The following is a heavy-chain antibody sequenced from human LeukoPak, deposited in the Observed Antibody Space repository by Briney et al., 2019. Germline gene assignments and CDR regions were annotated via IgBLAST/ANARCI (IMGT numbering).Heavy chain of an antibody. D-gene: IGHD2-2*01. CDR2: INPNSGGT. CDR3: ATSSEHYQLLLNP. CDR1: GYTFTGYY. Sequence: ASVKVSCKASGYTFTGYYMHWVRQAPGQGLEWMGWINPNSGGTNYAQKFQGRVTMTRDTSISTAYMELSRLRSDDTAVYYCATSSEHYQLLLNPWGQGTLVTVSS. V-gene: IGHV1-2*02. J-gene: IGHJ5*02.